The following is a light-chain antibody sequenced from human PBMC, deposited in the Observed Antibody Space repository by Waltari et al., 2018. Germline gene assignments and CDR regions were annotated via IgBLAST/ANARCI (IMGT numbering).Light chain of an antibody. CDR1: KGISSY. CDR3: QQLNSYPHT. Sequence: IQLTQSPSSLSASVGDRVTITCRASKGISSYLAWYQQKPGKAPKFLIYDASTLQSGVPSRFSGSGSGTDFTLTISSLQPEDFATYYCQQLNSYPHTFGQGTKLEIK. V-gene: IGKV1-9*01. J-gene: IGKJ2*01. CDR2: DAS.